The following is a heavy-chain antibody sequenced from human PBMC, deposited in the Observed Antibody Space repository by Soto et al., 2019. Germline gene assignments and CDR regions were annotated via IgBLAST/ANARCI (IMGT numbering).Heavy chain of an antibody. J-gene: IGHJ4*02. CDR1: GFTSSSYA. CDR3: AREENGYNYLPFDY. D-gene: IGHD5-12*01. V-gene: IGHV3-30-3*01. Sequence: QVQLVESGGGVVQPGRSLRLSCAASGFTSSSYAMHWVRQAPGKGLEWVAVISYDGSNKYYADSVKGRFTISRDNSKNTLYLQMNSLRAEDTAVYYCAREENGYNYLPFDYWGQGTLVTVSS. CDR2: ISYDGSNK.